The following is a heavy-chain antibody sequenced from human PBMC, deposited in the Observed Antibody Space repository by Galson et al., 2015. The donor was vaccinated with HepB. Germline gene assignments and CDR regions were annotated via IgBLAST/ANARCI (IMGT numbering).Heavy chain of an antibody. Sequence: SLRLSCAASGFTFSGYGMHWVRQAPGKGLEWVAVIWNDGTNKYYVDSVKGRFTISRDNFKNTLYLQMNSLRADDTAVYFCAKDAYSSSSGWFDTWGQGTLVTVSS. D-gene: IGHD6-6*01. CDR2: IWNDGTNK. J-gene: IGHJ5*02. CDR1: GFTFSGYG. CDR3: AKDAYSSSSGWFDT. V-gene: IGHV3-33*06.